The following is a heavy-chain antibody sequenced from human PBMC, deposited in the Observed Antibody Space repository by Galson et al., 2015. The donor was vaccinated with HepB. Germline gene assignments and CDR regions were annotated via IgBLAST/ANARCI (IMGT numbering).Heavy chain of an antibody. CDR1: GFSCSSYN. J-gene: IGHJ4*02. CDR2: ISSSSSYI. CDR3: ARDHCSSTSCYPDY. D-gene: IGHD2-2*01. Sequence: SLRLSCAASGFSCSSYNMHWLRQAPGKGLEWVSSISSSSSYIYYADSVKGRFTISRDNAKNSLYLQMNSLRAEDTALYYCARDHCSSTSCYPDYWGQGTLVTVSS. V-gene: IGHV3-21*01.